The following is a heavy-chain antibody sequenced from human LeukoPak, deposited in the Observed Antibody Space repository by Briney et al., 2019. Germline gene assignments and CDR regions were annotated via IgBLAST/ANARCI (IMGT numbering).Heavy chain of an antibody. Sequence: ASVTVSCTSSVYTFTIYYMHWVRQAPGQGLEGMGVINPSGGSTSYAQKFQGRVTMTMHTSTTTVYMELSSLRSEDTAVYYCARGRPVITMIVVASFDYWGQGTLVTVSS. D-gene: IGHD3-22*01. CDR1: VYTFTIYY. CDR3: ARGRPVITMIVVASFDY. J-gene: IGHJ4*02. CDR2: INPSGGST. V-gene: IGHV1-46*01.